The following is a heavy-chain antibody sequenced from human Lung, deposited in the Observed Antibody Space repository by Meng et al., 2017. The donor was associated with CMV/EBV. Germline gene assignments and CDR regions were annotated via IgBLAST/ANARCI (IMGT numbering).Heavy chain of an antibody. V-gene: IGHV1-46*01. CDR3: ARASRVLGGFDY. CDR1: GGTFSSYA. CDR2: INTSVGYT. D-gene: IGHD3-16*01. Sequence: QAQRVQSGAAVKKPGSSVKGSCKAAGGTFSSYAISWVRQAPGQGLEWMGIINTSVGYTSHAQKFQGRVTMTRDTSTSTVHMEVSSLRSADTAVYYCARASRVLGGFDYWGQGPLVTVSS. J-gene: IGHJ4*02.